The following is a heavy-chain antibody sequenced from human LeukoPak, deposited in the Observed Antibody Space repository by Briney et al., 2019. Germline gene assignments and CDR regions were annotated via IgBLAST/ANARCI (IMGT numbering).Heavy chain of an antibody. CDR3: ARGSGYYDILTGYYYYHYMDV. Sequence: PSETLSLTCTVSGGSISTYYWTWIRQPPGKGLEWIGYIYYSGSTNYNPSLKSRVTISVDTSKNQFSLKLSSVTAADTAVYYCARGSGYYDILTGYYYYHYMDVWGKGTTVTISS. V-gene: IGHV4-59*01. J-gene: IGHJ6*03. CDR1: GGSISTYY. D-gene: IGHD3-9*01. CDR2: IYYSGST.